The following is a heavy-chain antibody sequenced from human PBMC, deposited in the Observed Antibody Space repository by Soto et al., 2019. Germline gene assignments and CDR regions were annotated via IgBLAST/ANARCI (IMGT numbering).Heavy chain of an antibody. CDR2: FDPEDGET. J-gene: IGHJ4*02. CDR3: AKVDSCYDHPFDY. CDR1: GYTLTELS. V-gene: IGHV1-24*01. Sequence: ASVKVSCKVSGYTLTELSMHWVRQAPGKGLEWMGGFDPEDGETIYAQKFQGRVTMTEDTSTDTAYMELSSLRSEDTAVYYCAKVDSCYDHPFDYWGQGTLLTVSS. D-gene: IGHD5-12*01.